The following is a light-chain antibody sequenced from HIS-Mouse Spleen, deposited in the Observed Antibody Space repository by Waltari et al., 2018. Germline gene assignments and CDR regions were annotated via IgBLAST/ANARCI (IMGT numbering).Light chain of an antibody. CDR2: RNN. CDR3: AAWDDSLSGPV. CDR1: SSNIGSNS. Sequence: QSVLTQPPSASGTPGQRVTIPCSGRSSNIGSNSVYWYQQLPGTAPKLLIYRNNQRPSGVPDRFSGSKSGTSASLAISGLRSEDEADYYCAAWDDSLSGPVFGGGTKLTVL. V-gene: IGLV1-47*01. J-gene: IGLJ3*02.